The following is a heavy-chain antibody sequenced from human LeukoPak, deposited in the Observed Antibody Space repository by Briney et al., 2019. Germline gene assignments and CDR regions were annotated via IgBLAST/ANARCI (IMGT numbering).Heavy chain of an antibody. CDR3: ARTGYSDYDFDY. Sequence: PSETLSLTCAVYGGSFSGYYWSWIRQPPGKGLEWIGEINHSGSTNYKPSLKRRVTISMDTSKNQFSLNVSSVTAADTAVYYCARTGYSDYDFDYWGQGTLVTVSS. CDR2: INHSGST. D-gene: IGHD5-12*01. J-gene: IGHJ4*02. V-gene: IGHV4-34*01. CDR1: GGSFSGYY.